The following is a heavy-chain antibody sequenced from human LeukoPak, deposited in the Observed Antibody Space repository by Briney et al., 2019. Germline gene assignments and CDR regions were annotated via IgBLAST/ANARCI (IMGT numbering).Heavy chain of an antibody. Sequence: GGSLRLSCAASGFTFSAYAVIWVRQAPGKGLEWVSAISASGDYTHYADSVKGRFDISRDNSKNTVYLQMSSLRAEDAALYCCAKDPNGDYVGAFDSWGQGTTVIVSP. CDR3: AKDPNGDYVGAFDS. V-gene: IGHV3-23*01. CDR2: ISASGDYT. J-gene: IGHJ3*02. CDR1: GFTFSAYA. D-gene: IGHD4-17*01.